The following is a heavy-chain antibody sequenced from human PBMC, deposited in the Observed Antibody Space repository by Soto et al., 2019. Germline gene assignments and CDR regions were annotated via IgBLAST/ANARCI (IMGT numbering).Heavy chain of an antibody. V-gene: IGHV1-69*01. D-gene: IGHD4-17*01. J-gene: IGHJ3*02. CDR3: AMDYGGNRLAFDI. CDR1: GGTFSSYA. Sequence: VSCKASGGTFSSYAISWVRQAPGQGLEWMGGIIPIFGTANYAQKFQGRVTITADESTSTAYMELSSLRSEDTAVYYCAMDYGGNRLAFDIWGQGTMVTVSS. CDR2: IIPIFGTA.